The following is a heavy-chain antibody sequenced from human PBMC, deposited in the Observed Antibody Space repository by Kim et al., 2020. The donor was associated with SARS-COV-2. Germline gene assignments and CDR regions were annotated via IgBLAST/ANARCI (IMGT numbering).Heavy chain of an antibody. CDR3: AREPGRTSWLDP. V-gene: IGHV3-53*01. J-gene: IGHJ5*02. Sequence: YADSVKDRFTLSRENSRNTLYLQMNSLRAEDTAVYFCAREPGRTSWLDPWGQGTLVTVSS. D-gene: IGHD2-2*01.